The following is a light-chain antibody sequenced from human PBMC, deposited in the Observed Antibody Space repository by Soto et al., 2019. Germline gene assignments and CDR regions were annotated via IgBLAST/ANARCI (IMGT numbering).Light chain of an antibody. CDR2: EDK. V-gene: IGLV6-57*04. Sequence: NFMLTQPHSVSESPGKTVTISCTRSSGSIGSNYVQWYQQRPGSAPTTVIYEDKQRPSGVPDRFSGSTDGSSNSASLTISGLQTEDEADYYCQSYDSSSMVFGGGTKLTVL. CDR3: QSYDSSSMV. J-gene: IGLJ2*01. CDR1: SGSIGSNY.